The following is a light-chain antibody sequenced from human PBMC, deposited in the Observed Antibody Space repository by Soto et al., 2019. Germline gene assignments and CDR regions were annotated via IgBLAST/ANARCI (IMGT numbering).Light chain of an antibody. CDR3: CSYTTSNTRQIV. V-gene: IGLV2-14*01. CDR2: DVS. Sequence: QSVLTQPASVSGSPGQSITISCTGTSSDVGGYNYVSWYQQHPGKAPKFMIYDVSNRPSGVSNRFSGSKSGNTASLTISGLQGEDESDYYCCSYTTSNTRQIVFGTGTEVTVL. J-gene: IGLJ1*01. CDR1: SSDVGGYNY.